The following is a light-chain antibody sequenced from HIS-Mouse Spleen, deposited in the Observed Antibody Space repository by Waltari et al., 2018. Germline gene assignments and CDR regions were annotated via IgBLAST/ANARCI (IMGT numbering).Light chain of an antibody. V-gene: IGKV4-1*01. CDR3: QQYYSTPYT. J-gene: IGKJ2*01. CDR1: QSVLYSSNNTNY. Sequence: DIVMTQSPDSLAVSLGESATINGKSSQSVLYSSNNTNYLAWYQQKPGQPPKLLIYWASTRESGVPDRFSGSGSGTDFTLTISSLQAEDVAVYYCQQYYSTPYTFGQGTKLEIK. CDR2: WAS.